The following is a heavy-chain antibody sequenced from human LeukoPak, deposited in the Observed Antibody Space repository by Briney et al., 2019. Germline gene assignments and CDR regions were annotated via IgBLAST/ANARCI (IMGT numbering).Heavy chain of an antibody. CDR2: IRIGGGGT. V-gene: IGHV3-23*01. CDR1: GFDLTTYA. D-gene: IGHD6-13*01. J-gene: IGHJ5*02. Sequence: PGGSLRLSCAASGFDLTTYAMTWVRPAPAKELAWVSSIRIGGGGTYYSDSVKGRFTISRDNSENTLHLQMNNLRVEDTARYFCARCMVLSQGWCNWFDPGGEGTLVTVSS. CDR3: ARCMVLSQGWCNWFDP.